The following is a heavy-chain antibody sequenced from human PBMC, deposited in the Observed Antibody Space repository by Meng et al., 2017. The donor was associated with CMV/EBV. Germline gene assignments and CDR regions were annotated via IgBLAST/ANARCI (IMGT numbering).Heavy chain of an antibody. CDR3: AKGGDFWSGSNFDY. CDR1: GFTFSSYA. CDR2: ISGSGGST. V-gene: IGHV3-23*01. J-gene: IGHJ4*02. Sequence: GGSLRLSCAASGFTFSSYAMSWVRQAPGKGLEWVSAISGSGGSTYYADSVKGRFTISGDNSKNTLYLQMNSLRAEDTAVYYCAKGGDFWSGSNFDYWGQGTLVTVSS. D-gene: IGHD3-3*01.